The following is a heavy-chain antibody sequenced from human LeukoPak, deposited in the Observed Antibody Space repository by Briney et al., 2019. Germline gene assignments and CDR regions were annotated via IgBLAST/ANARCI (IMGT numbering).Heavy chain of an antibody. CDR3: AIAAAGSWFDP. Sequence: SETLSLTCTVSGGSISSYYWSWIRQPPGKGLEWIGYIYYSGSTNYNPSLKSRVTISVDTSKNQFSLKLSSVTAADTAVYHCAIAAAGSWFDPWGQGTLVTVSS. D-gene: IGHD6-13*01. V-gene: IGHV4-59*01. CDR1: GGSISSYY. J-gene: IGHJ5*02. CDR2: IYYSGST.